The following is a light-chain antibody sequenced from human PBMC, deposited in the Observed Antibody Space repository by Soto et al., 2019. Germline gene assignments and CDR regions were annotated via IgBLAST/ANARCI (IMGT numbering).Light chain of an antibody. Sequence: DIQMTQTPSTLSGSVGDRVTIPCRASQTISSWLAWYQQKPGKAPKLLIYKASTLKSGVPSRFSGSGSGTEFTLTISSLQPDDFATYYCQHYNSYSEAFGQGTIVDIK. CDR2: KAS. CDR3: QHYNSYSEA. V-gene: IGKV1-5*03. J-gene: IGKJ1*01. CDR1: QTISSW.